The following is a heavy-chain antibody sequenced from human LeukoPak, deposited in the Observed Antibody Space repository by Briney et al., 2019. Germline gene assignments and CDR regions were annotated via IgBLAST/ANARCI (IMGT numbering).Heavy chain of an antibody. CDR1: GGSISRGDYY. CDR3: ASTAVDHNWFDP. D-gene: IGHD2-21*02. Sequence: SETLSLTCTVSGGSISRGDYYWSWIRQPPGKGLEWIGYIYYSGSTYYNPSLKSRVTISVDTSKNQFSLKLSSVTAADTAVYYCASTAVDHNWFDPWGQGTLVTVSS. V-gene: IGHV4-30-4*01. CDR2: IYYSGST. J-gene: IGHJ5*02.